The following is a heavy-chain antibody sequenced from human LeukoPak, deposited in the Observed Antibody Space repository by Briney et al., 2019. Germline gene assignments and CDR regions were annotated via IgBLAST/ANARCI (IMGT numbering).Heavy chain of an antibody. CDR2: IYTSGST. V-gene: IGHV4-4*07. CDR3: ARASWNYYGSGSYYQGPFDY. Sequence: SETLSLTCTVSGGSISSYYWSWIRQPAGKGLEWIGRIYTSGSTNYNPSLKSRVTISVDTSKNQFSLKLSSVTAADTAVCYCARASWNYYGSGSYYQGPFDYWGQGTLVTVSS. J-gene: IGHJ4*02. D-gene: IGHD3-10*01. CDR1: GGSISSYY.